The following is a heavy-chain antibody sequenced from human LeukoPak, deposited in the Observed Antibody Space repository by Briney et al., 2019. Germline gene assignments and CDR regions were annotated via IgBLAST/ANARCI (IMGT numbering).Heavy chain of an antibody. V-gene: IGHV3-23*01. J-gene: IGHJ4*01. CDR2: ISGLSGRT. D-gene: IGHD3-10*01. CDR1: GFSFSSYG. Sequence: PGGSPRLSCATSGFSFSSYGMSWVRQAPGKGLEWVSSISGLSGRTYYADSVKGRVTISRDNSKNALSLQMNSLRAEDTAVYYCAKDFGDFDSWGHGTLVTVSS. CDR3: AKDFGDFDS.